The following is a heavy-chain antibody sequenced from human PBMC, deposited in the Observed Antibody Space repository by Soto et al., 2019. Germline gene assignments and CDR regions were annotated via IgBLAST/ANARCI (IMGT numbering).Heavy chain of an antibody. D-gene: IGHD1-26*01. Sequence: QVQLVQSGAEVKKPGSSVKVSCKASGGTFSSYAISWVRQAPGQGLEWMGGIIPIFGTANYAQKFQGRVTINADKSTSTAYMGLSSPRSEDTAVYYCAGTALGGGATFEFDYWGQGTLVTVSS. J-gene: IGHJ4*02. V-gene: IGHV1-69*06. CDR3: AGTALGGGATFEFDY. CDR2: IIPIFGTA. CDR1: GGTFSSYA.